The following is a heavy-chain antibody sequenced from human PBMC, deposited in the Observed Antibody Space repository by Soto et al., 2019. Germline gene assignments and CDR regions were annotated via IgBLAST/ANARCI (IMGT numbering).Heavy chain of an antibody. Sequence: KTSETLSLTCTVSGGSINTYSWSWMRQPPGKGLEWIGYINDSGSTNYNASLKSRVTISVDTSENQFSLKLSSVTAADTAVYYCARFTTLVRGYGMDGWGQGSTVTVSS. CDR1: GGSINTYS. J-gene: IGHJ6*02. CDR3: ARFTTLVRGYGMDG. V-gene: IGHV4-59*01. CDR2: INDSGST. D-gene: IGHD3-10*01.